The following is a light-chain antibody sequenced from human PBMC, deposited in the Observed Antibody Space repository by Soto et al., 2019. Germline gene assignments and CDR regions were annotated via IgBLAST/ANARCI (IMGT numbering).Light chain of an antibody. V-gene: IGKV1-9*01. J-gene: IGKJ5*01. CDR3: QQLNTLPFT. CDR2: EAS. Sequence: DIQLTQSPSLLSASVGDRVTITCRASHDISTYLAWYQQKPGKAPKLMIYEASTLQSGVPSRFSGSGSGTEFTLTISGLLPEDFATYYCQQLNTLPFTFGQGTRLEIK. CDR1: HDISTY.